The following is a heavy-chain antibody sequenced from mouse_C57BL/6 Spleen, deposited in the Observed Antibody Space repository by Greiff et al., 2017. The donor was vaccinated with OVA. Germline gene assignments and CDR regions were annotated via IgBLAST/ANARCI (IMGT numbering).Heavy chain of an antibody. J-gene: IGHJ2*01. D-gene: IGHD2-5*01. CDR3: ARGYYSNYDFDY. V-gene: IGHV1-82*01. CDR1: GYAFSSSW. CDR2: IYPGDGDT. Sequence: VQLQESGPELVKPGASVKISCKASGYAFSSSWMNWVKQRPGKGLEWIGRIYPGDGDTNYNGKFKGKATLTADKSSSTAYIQLSSLTSEDSAVYFCARGYYSNYDFDYWGQGTTLTVSS.